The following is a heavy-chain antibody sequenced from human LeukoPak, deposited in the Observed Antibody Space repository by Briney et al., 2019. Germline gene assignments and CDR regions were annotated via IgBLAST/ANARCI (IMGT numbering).Heavy chain of an antibody. Sequence: ASVTVSCKASGYTFSRFGITWVRQAPGQGLEWLGWISGYNGNTNYARKLQHRVTMTTDTSTRTAYMELWDLESDDTAVYYCARAAIAGAAHFDFWRQGTLVTVSS. V-gene: IGHV1-18*01. CDR2: ISGYNGNT. CDR1: GYTFSRFG. CDR3: ARAAIAGAAHFDF. D-gene: IGHD2-2*02. J-gene: IGHJ4*02.